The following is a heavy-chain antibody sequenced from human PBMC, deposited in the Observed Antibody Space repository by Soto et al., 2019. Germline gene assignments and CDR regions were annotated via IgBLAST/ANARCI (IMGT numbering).Heavy chain of an antibody. CDR2: IYHSWST. CDR3: ARGKGSMVRGVQADY. D-gene: IGHD3-10*01. CDR1: GGSIRGGGYS. Sequence: PSETLSLTCGVSGGSIRGGGYSWSWIRQPPGKGLEWNGYIYHSWSTYYNPSLKSRVTISVDRSKNQFSLKLSSVTAADTAVYYCARGKGSMVRGVQADYWAQGTLVTVSS. J-gene: IGHJ4*02. V-gene: IGHV4-30-2*01.